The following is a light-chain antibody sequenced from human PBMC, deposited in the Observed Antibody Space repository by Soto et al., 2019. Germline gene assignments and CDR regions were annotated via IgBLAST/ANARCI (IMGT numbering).Light chain of an antibody. CDR1: QSIAAS. CDR3: QQYDYSRT. Sequence: DVPMTQSPSTLSASVGDSVTITCRASQSIAASLAWYQLKPGEAPKLLIYDVSNLESGVPSRFSGSGSGTEFSLTIRSLHPDDFATYYCQQYDYSRTFCQGTKVEIK. CDR2: DVS. V-gene: IGKV1-5*01. J-gene: IGKJ1*01.